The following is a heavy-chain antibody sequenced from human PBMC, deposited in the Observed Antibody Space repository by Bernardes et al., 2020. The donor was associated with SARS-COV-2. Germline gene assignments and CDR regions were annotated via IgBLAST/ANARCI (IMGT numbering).Heavy chain of an antibody. J-gene: IGHJ4*02. V-gene: IGHV4-39*01. CDR3: ARTWSGERPPDY. D-gene: IGHD3-10*01. Sequence: SETLSLTCTVSGGSIRSSSYYWGWIRQPPGKGLECLGSIYYTGITYYNPSLKSRVTISVDTSRNQFSLRLTSVTAADTAVYYCARTWSGERPPDYWGQGTLVTVSS. CDR2: IYYTGIT. CDR1: GGSIRSSSYY.